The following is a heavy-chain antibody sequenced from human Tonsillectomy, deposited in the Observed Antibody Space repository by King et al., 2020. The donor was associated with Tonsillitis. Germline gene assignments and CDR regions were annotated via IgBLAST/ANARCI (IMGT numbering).Heavy chain of an antibody. CDR2: IRSKAYGGTT. V-gene: IGHV3-49*03. CDR3: AREGSSSPFGY. J-gene: IGHJ4*02. Sequence: VQLVESGGGLVQPGRSLRLSCTASGFTFGDYAMNWFRQAPGKGLEWIAFIRSKAYGGTTEYAASVKGRFTISRDDYKSIAYLQMNSLKTEDTAVYYCAREGSSSPFGYWGQGTLVTVSS. D-gene: IGHD6-13*01. CDR1: GFTFGDYA.